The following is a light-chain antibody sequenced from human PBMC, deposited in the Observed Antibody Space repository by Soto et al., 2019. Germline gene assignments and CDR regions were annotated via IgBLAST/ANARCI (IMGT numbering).Light chain of an antibody. CDR3: QQLSTYPST. V-gene: IGKV1-9*01. Sequence: DIQLTQSPSFLSASVGDRVTITCRASQGISSYLAWYQQKPGKAPKLLIYAASTLQSGVPSRFSGSGSGTEFTLTISSLQAEDFATYYCQQLSTYPSTFGGGTKVEIK. CDR2: AAS. J-gene: IGKJ4*01. CDR1: QGISSY.